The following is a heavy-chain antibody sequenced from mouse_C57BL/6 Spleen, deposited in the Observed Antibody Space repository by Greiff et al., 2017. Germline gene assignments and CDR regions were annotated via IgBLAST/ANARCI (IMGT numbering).Heavy chain of an antibody. CDR3: ARGDYDYDEGAMDY. J-gene: IGHJ4*01. CDR1: GYAFSSYW. CDR2: IYPGDGDT. V-gene: IGHV1-80*01. Sequence: VQLKQSGAELVKPGASVKISCKASGYAFSSYWMNWVKQRPGKGLEWIGQIYPGDGDTNYNGKFKGKATLTADKSSSTAYMQLSSLTSEDSAVYFCARGDYDYDEGAMDYWGQGTSVTVSS. D-gene: IGHD2-4*01.